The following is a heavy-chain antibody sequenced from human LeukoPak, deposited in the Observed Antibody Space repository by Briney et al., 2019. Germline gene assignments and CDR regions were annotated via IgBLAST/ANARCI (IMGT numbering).Heavy chain of an antibody. CDR3: ARSLRGYRFATDY. D-gene: IGHD5-18*01. Sequence: SETLSLTCTVSGDSINSYYWSWIRQPPGKGLEWIGYIYYSGSTKYNPSIKSRVTISVDTSKNQFSLKLSSVTAADTAVYYCARSLRGYRFATDYWGQGNPVPVSS. J-gene: IGHJ4*02. CDR2: IYYSGST. CDR1: GDSINSYY. V-gene: IGHV4-59*08.